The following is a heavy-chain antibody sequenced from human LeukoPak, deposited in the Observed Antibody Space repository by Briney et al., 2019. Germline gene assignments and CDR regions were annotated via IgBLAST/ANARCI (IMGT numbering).Heavy chain of an antibody. J-gene: IGHJ6*03. D-gene: IGHD6-13*01. CDR2: ISGSGGST. Sequence: PGGSLRLSCAASGFIFSNYGMHWVRQAPGKGLEWVSAISGSGGSTYYADSVKGRFSISRDNSKNTLYLQMNSLRAEDTAVYSCAKGGGSSYYYYMDVWGKGTTVTISS. V-gene: IGHV3-23*01. CDR1: GFIFSNYG. CDR3: AKGGGSSYYYYMDV.